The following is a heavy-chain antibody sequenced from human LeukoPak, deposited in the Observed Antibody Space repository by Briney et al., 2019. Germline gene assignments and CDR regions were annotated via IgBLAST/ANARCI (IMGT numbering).Heavy chain of an antibody. CDR1: GFTFSSYW. J-gene: IGHJ6*02. D-gene: IGHD2-2*02. CDR3: ARGSIQTYFYGKDV. V-gene: IGHV3-74*01. Sequence: PGGSLRLSCAASGFTFSSYWMHWVRQAPGKGLVWVSRINSDGGSTSYVDSVKGRFTISKDIAKNTLYLQMNSLRAEDTAVYYCARGSIQTYFYGKDVWGQGTTVTVSS. CDR2: INSDGGST.